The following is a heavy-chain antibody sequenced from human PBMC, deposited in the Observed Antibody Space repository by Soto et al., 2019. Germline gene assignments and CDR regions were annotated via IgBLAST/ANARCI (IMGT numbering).Heavy chain of an antibody. J-gene: IGHJ4*02. CDR3: AKDTSDYDFWSGYYKLGEVGFDY. V-gene: IGHV3-23*01. CDR2: ISGSGGST. D-gene: IGHD3-3*01. CDR1: GFTLISYA. Sequence: HPGGSLRLSCAASGFTLISYAMSWVRQAPGKGLEWVSAISGSGGSTYYADSVKGRFTISRDNSKNTLYLQMNSLRAEDTAVYYCAKDTSDYDFWSGYYKLGEVGFDYWGQGTLVTVSS.